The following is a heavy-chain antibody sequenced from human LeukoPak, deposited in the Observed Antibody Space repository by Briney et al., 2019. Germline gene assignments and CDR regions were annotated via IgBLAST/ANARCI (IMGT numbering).Heavy chain of an antibody. V-gene: IGHV1-69*06. Sequence: GSSVKVSCKASGGTFSCYAISWVRQAPGQGLEWMGRIIPIFGTANYAQKFQGRVTITADKSSSTAYMQLSSLRSEVTAVYYCARDLAYCGGDCYPGGDYWGQGTLVTVSS. J-gene: IGHJ4*02. CDR2: IIPIFGTA. D-gene: IGHD2-21*02. CDR1: GGTFSCYA. CDR3: ARDLAYCGGDCYPGGDY.